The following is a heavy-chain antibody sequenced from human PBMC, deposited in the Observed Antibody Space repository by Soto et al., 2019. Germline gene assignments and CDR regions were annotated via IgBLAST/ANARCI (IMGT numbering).Heavy chain of an antibody. D-gene: IGHD6-13*01. CDR2: ISESGGRT. J-gene: IGHJ6*02. CDR1: GFTFKRYP. V-gene: IGHV3-23*01. Sequence: GGSLTLSCAASGFTFKRYPMSWVRQAPEKGLEWVSAISESGGRTYYADSGKGRFNISRDNSKNTLYLQMNSLRGEDTAVYYCARAAAAGKYYYGMDVWGQGTTVTVSS. CDR3: ARAAAAGKYYYGMDV.